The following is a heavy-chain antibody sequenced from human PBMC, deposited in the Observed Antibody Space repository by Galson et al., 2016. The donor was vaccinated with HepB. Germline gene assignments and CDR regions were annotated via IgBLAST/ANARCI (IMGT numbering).Heavy chain of an antibody. CDR3: ARPYTPTGWFSSY. Sequence: SLRLSCAGSGFVFSNYWVIWVRQAPGKGLEWVANIKQDGSETHYVDSVKGRFIISRDNAKNLMYLQMNSLRAEDTAVYYCARPYTPTGWFSSYWGQGTLVTVSS. D-gene: IGHD6-19*01. CDR2: IKQDGSET. J-gene: IGHJ4*02. CDR1: GFVFSNYW. V-gene: IGHV3-7*03.